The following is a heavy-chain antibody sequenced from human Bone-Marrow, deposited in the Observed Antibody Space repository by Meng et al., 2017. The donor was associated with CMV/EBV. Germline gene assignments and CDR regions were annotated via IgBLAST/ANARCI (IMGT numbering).Heavy chain of an antibody. J-gene: IGHJ6*02. CDR3: ARVLVYYYGMDV. CDR1: GYTFTSYD. Sequence: ASVKVSCKASGYTFTSYDINWVRQATGQGLEWMGWMNPNSGNTGYAQKFQGRVTMTRNTSISTAYMELCSLRSDDAAVYYCARVLVYYYGMDVWGQGTTVTVSS. CDR2: MNPNSGNT. D-gene: IGHD3-10*01. V-gene: IGHV1-8*01.